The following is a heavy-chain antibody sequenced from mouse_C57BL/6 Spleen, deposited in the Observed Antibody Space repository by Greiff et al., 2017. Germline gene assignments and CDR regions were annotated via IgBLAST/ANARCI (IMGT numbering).Heavy chain of an antibody. CDR3: ARDGYYEGYAMDY. Sequence: VQLQQPGAELVKPGASVTLSCKSSGYTFTSYWMHWVKQRPGQGLEWIGMIPPNSGSNNYNEKLKSKATLTVDKSSSTAERQLSSLTSEDSAVYYWARDGYYEGYAMDYWGQGTTLTVSS. V-gene: IGHV1-64*01. D-gene: IGHD2-3*01. CDR2: IPPNSGSN. J-gene: IGHJ2*01. CDR1: GYTFTSYW.